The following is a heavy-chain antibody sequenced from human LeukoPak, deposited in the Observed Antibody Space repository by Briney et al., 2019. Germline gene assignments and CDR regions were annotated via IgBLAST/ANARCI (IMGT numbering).Heavy chain of an antibody. V-gene: IGHV3-30*03. CDR2: ISYDGSNK. D-gene: IGHD6-19*01. CDR3: ASWRVIAVAGKSDFDY. Sequence: GGSLRLSCAASGFTFSSYSMNWVRQAPGKGLEWVAVISYDGSNKYYADSVKGRFTISRDNSKNTLYLQMNSLRAEDTAVYYCASWRVIAVAGKSDFDYWGQGTLVTVSS. CDR1: GFTFSSYS. J-gene: IGHJ4*02.